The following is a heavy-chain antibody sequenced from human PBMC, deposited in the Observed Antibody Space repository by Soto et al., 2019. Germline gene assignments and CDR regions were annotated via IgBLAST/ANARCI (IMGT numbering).Heavy chain of an antibody. CDR3: ARAGGRVYYYGMDV. D-gene: IGHD2-15*01. CDR2: IYYSGST. V-gene: IGHV4-30-4*01. Sequence: TSETLSLTCTVSGGSISSGDYYWSWIRQPPGKGLEWIGYIYYSGSTYYNPSLKSRVTISVDTSKNQFSLKLSSVTAADTAVYYCARAGGRVYYYGMDVWGQGTTVTVSS. J-gene: IGHJ6*02. CDR1: GGSISSGDYY.